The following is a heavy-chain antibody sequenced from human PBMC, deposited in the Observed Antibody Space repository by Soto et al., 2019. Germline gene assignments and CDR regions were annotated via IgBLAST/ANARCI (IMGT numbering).Heavy chain of an antibody. CDR1: GYTFTSYA. V-gene: IGHV1-3*01. CDR3: AREIQSAYSGYDWLDY. CDR2: INAGNGNT. Sequence: GASVKVSCKASGYTFTSYAMHWVRQAPGQRLEWMGWINAGNGNTKYSQKFQGRVTITRDTSASTAYMELSSLRSEDTAVYYCAREIQSAYSGYDWLDYWGQGTLVTVSS. J-gene: IGHJ4*02. D-gene: IGHD5-12*01.